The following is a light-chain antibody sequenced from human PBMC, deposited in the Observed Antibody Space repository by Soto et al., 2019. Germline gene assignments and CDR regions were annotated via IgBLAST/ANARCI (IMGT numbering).Light chain of an antibody. CDR1: QSFNTW. J-gene: IGKJ1*01. CDR3: QQYFSYAT. V-gene: IGKV1-5*01. Sequence: DIQMTQSPSTLSASVGDRVTITCRASQSFNTWLAWYQQKPGKAPNLLIFQASSLGSGVPSRFSGSGSGTEFTLTISCLQPEDFGTYYCQQYFSYATFGHGTKVEIK. CDR2: QAS.